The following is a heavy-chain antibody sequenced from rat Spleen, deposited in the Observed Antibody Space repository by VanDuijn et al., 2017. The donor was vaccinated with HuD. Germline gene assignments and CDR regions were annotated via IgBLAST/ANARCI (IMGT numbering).Heavy chain of an antibody. V-gene: IGHV5-22*01. Sequence: EVQLVESGGGLVQPGRSMKLSCAASGFTFSDYYMAWVRQAPKKGLEWVASISYEGSSTYYGDSVKGRFTISRDNAKSTLYLQMNSLRSEDTATEYCARHELRRGVMDAWGQGASVTVSS. CDR2: ISYEGSST. J-gene: IGHJ4*01. CDR3: ARHELRRGVMDA. CDR1: GFTFSDYY. D-gene: IGHD1-11*01.